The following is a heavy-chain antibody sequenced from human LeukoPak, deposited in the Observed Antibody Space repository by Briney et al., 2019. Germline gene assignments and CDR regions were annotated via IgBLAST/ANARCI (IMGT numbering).Heavy chain of an antibody. CDR2: INPNSGGT. CDR1: GYTFTGYY. Sequence: ASVKVSCKASGYTFTGYYMHWVRQAPGQGLEWMGWINPNSGGTNYAQKFQGRVTMTRDTSISTAYMELSRLRSDDTAVYYCARVWDPGYFDSSTSDYWGQGTLVTVSS. D-gene: IGHD3-9*01. CDR3: ARVWDPGYFDSSTSDY. J-gene: IGHJ4*02. V-gene: IGHV1-2*02.